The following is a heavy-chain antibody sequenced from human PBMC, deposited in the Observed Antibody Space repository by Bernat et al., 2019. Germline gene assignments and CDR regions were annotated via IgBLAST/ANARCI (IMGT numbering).Heavy chain of an antibody. V-gene: IGHV4-59*08. Sequence: QVQLQESGPGLVKPSETLSLTCTVSGGSISSYYWSWIRQPPGKGLEWIGYIYYSGSTNYNPSLKSRVTISVDTSKNQFSLKLSSVTAADTAVYYCARHEWPIVGAAFDYWGQGTLVTVSS. CDR1: GGSISSYY. D-gene: IGHD1-26*01. J-gene: IGHJ4*02. CDR3: ARHEWPIVGAAFDY. CDR2: IYYSGST.